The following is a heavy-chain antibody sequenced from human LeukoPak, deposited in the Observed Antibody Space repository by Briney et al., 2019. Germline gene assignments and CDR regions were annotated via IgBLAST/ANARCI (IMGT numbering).Heavy chain of an antibody. CDR3: ARRGYESSGPKYYFDH. Sequence: PGGSLRLSCAASGSTLSDYPMTWVRQAPGKGLQWVSLFDRGSLDTYYADSVRGRFTVSRDNDKNTLYLQMNSLRAEDTAIYYCARRGYESSGPKYYFDHWGRGILVTVSS. V-gene: IGHV3-23*01. D-gene: IGHD3-22*01. J-gene: IGHJ4*02. CDR2: FDRGSLDT. CDR1: GSTLSDYP.